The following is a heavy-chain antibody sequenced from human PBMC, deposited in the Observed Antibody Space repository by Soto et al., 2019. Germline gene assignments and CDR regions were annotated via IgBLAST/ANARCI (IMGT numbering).Heavy chain of an antibody. J-gene: IGHJ4*02. D-gene: IGHD3-9*01. CDR3: ARGVQHYDILTGYYGRYYFDY. CDR2: IYYSGST. Sequence: SETLSLTCTVSGGSISSGGYYWSWIRQHPGKGLERIGYIYYSGSTYYNPSLKSRVTISVDTSKNQFSLKLSSVTAADTAVYYCARGVQHYDILTGYYGRYYFDYWGQGTLVTVSS. V-gene: IGHV4-31*03. CDR1: GGSISSGGYY.